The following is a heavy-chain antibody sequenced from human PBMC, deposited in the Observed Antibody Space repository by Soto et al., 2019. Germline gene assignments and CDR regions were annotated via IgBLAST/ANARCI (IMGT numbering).Heavy chain of an antibody. J-gene: IGHJ4*02. CDR3: VRDLLGSGGHFDY. CDR1: GFIFSSFG. V-gene: IGHV3-33*01. Sequence: GSLRLSCAASGFIFSSFGMHWVRQAPGKGLEWVAHIWYDGSNTYYADSVKGRFAISRDNSRNTLYLQMNSLRAEDTAVYHCVRDLLGSGGHFDYWGQGTPVTVSS. D-gene: IGHD7-27*01. CDR2: IWYDGSNT.